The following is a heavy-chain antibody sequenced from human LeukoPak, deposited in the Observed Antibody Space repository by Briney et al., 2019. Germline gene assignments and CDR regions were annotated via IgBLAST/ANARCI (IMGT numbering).Heavy chain of an antibody. CDR3: ARVITVRGVIFDY. V-gene: IGHV4-39*07. CDR2: IYYSGST. D-gene: IGHD3-16*01. CDR1: GDSISSSSSY. Sequence: SETLSLTCTVSGDSISSSSSYWGWIRQPPGEGLEWIGSIYYSGSTNYNPSLKSRVAISVDTSKNQFSLNLSSVTAADTAVYYCARVITVRGVIFDYWGQGTLVTVSS. J-gene: IGHJ4*02.